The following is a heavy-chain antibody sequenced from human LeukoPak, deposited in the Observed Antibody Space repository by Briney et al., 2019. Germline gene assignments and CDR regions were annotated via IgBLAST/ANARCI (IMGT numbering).Heavy chain of an antibody. Sequence: PGGSLRLSSTVSGFTVRSNSMSWVRQAPGPGLEGGSFIYSGGSTYNTDSVKGRFTISRDNSKNTLYLQMNSLRAEDTAVYYCARRAGDYSHPYDYWGQGILVTVSS. J-gene: IGHJ4*02. CDR1: GFTVRSNS. D-gene: IGHD3-22*01. CDR3: ARRAGDYSHPYDY. V-gene: IGHV3-53*01. CDR2: IYSGGST.